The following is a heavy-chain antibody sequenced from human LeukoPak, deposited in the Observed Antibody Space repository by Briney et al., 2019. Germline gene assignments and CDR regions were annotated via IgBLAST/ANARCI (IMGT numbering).Heavy chain of an antibody. D-gene: IGHD5-24*01. V-gene: IGHV3-30-3*01. CDR1: GFTFSSYW. J-gene: IGHJ4*02. CDR3: ARVHDGYNSLDY. CDR2: IFYDGSDK. Sequence: PGGSLRLSCAASGFTFSSYWMSWVRQAPGKGLESVAFIFYDGSDKDHADSVKGRFTISRDNSKNTLYLQMNSLRPEDTAVYYCARVHDGYNSLDYWGQGTLVIVSS.